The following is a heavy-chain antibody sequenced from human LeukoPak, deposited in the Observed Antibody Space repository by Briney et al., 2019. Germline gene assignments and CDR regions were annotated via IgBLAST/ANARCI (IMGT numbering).Heavy chain of an antibody. V-gene: IGHV4-39*01. D-gene: IGHD3-10*01. Sequence: SETLSLTCTVSGGSISSSGYYWSWIRQPPGKGLEWIGTIYYSGSAYYNPSLKTQVTISVDTSKNQFSLKLSSVTAADTAVYYCARQIPGSSYFDYWGQGTLVTVSS. CDR1: GGSISSSGYY. CDR3: ARQIPGSSYFDY. CDR2: IYYSGSA. J-gene: IGHJ4*02.